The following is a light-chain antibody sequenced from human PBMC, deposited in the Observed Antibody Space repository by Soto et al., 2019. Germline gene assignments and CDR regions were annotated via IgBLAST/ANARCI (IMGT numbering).Light chain of an antibody. V-gene: IGLV2-18*01. CDR2: EVS. J-gene: IGLJ1*01. Sequence: SGLTQPPSVSGSPGQSVAISCTGTSSDFGSYNRVSWYHRLPGTGPKLMICEVSNRPSGVPDRFSGSKSGNTASLTIFGLQAEDEAEHYCSLYTSDSTYVFVTGTKVTVL. CDR3: SLYTSDSTYV. CDR1: SSDFGSYNR.